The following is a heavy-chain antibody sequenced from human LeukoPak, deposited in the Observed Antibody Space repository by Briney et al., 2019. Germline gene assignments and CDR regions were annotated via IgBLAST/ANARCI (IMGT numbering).Heavy chain of an antibody. CDR1: GFTFSSYG. Sequence: PGGSLRLSCAASGFTFSSYGMSWVRQAPGKGLEWVSYISSSSSTIYYADSVKGRFTISRDNVKNSLYLQMNSLRAEDTAVYYCGRDSPPDYWGQGTLVTVSS. V-gene: IGHV3-48*01. CDR2: ISSSSSTI. CDR3: GRDSPPDY. J-gene: IGHJ4*02.